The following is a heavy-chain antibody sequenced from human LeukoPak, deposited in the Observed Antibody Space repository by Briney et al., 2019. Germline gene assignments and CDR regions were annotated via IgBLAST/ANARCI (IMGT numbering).Heavy chain of an antibody. J-gene: IGHJ6*03. V-gene: IGHV1-8*03. CDR3: ARGRAYYDFWSGYYSYYYYYMDV. CDR2: MNPNSGNT. CDR1: GYTFTSYD. Sequence: VASVKVSCKASGYTFTSYDINWVRQATGQGLEWMGWMNPNSGNTGYAQKFQGRVTITRNTSISTAYMELSSLRSEDTAVYYCARGRAYYDFWSGYYSYYYYYMDVWGKGTTVTVSS. D-gene: IGHD3-3*01.